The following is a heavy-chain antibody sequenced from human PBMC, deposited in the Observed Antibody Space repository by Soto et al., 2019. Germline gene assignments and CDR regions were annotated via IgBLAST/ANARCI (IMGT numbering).Heavy chain of an antibody. CDR2: INAGNSKT. CDR1: GYTXTSHA. CDR3: ARGPLRNWFDP. Sequence: GXSXKVSFKASGYTXTSHAMNLVRQAPGQRLEWMGWINAGNSKTKYSKKFQVRVTITSDTSASTAYMELSSLRSEDTAVYYCARGPLRNWFDPWGQGTLVTVSA. J-gene: IGHJ5*02. V-gene: IGHV1-3*01.